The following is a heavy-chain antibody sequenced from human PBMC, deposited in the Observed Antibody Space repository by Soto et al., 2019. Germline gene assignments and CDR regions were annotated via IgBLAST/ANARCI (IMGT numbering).Heavy chain of an antibody. CDR2: ITTNGATT. CDR1: GFGFSNYA. V-gene: IGHV3-23*01. D-gene: IGHD3-10*01. CDR3: AKLAWRDSSGSSEY. Sequence: EVQLLESGGGLVQPGGSLRLSCAASGFGFSNYAMTWVRQAPGKGLEWVSSITTNGATTYYADSVKGRFTISRDNSKNTLYLQMNSLRAEDSAVYHCAKLAWRDSSGSSEYWGQGTLVTVSS. J-gene: IGHJ1*01.